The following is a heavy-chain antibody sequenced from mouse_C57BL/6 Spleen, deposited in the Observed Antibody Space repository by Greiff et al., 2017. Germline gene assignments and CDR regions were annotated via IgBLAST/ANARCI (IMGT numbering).Heavy chain of an antibody. V-gene: IGHV5-9*01. Sequence: DVHLVESGGGLVKPGGSLKLSCAASGFTFSSYTMSWVRQTPEKRLGWVATISGGGGNTYYPDSVKGRFTISRDTAKNTLYLQMSSLRSEDTALYYCARRDYVSFAYWGQGTLVTVSA. J-gene: IGHJ3*01. D-gene: IGHD2-13*01. CDR1: GFTFSSYT. CDR2: ISGGGGNT. CDR3: ARRDYVSFAY.